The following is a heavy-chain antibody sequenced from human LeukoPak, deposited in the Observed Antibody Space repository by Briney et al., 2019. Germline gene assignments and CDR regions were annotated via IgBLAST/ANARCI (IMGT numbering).Heavy chain of an antibody. CDR2: INWNGGST. V-gene: IGHV3-20*04. CDR1: GFTFDDHG. CDR3: AKSQKGYYYMDV. Sequence: GGSLRLSCAASGFTFDDHGMSWVRQAPGKGLEWVSGINWNGGSTGYADSVKGRFTISRDNSKNTLYLQMNSLRAEDTAVYYCAKSQKGYYYMDVWGKGTTVTISS. J-gene: IGHJ6*03.